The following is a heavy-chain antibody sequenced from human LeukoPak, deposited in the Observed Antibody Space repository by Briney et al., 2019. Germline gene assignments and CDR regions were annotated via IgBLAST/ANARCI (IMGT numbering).Heavy chain of an antibody. CDR2: IYHSGST. V-gene: IGHV4-38-2*01. CDR1: GYSISSGYY. D-gene: IGHD2-2*01. J-gene: IGHJ5*02. Sequence: SETLSLTCAVSGYSISSGYYWGWIRQPPGKGLEWIGSIYHSGSTYYNPSLKSRVTISVDTSKNQFSLKLSSVTAADTAVYYCARRDGVAPAAYWFDPWGQGTLVTVSS. CDR3: ARRDGVAPAAYWFDP.